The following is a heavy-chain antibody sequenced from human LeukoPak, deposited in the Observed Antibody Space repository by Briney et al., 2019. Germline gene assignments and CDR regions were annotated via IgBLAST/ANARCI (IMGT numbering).Heavy chain of an antibody. Sequence: SETLSLTCTVSGGSISTYYWSWIRQPPAKGLEWIGNIFYSGTTNYNPSLKSRVTISVDKSKNQFSLKLSSVTAADTAVYYCARGTPYNPWGQGTLVTVSS. D-gene: IGHD4-11*01. CDR2: IFYSGTT. V-gene: IGHV4-59*12. CDR1: GGSISTYY. CDR3: ARGTPYNP. J-gene: IGHJ5*02.